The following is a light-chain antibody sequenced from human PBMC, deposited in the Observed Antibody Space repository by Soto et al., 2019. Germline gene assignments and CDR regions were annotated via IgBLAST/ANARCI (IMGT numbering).Light chain of an antibody. V-gene: IGKV1-5*03. CDR1: QTISSW. Sequence: DIPMTQSPSTLSGSVGDRVTLTCRASQTISSWLAWYQQKPGKAPKLLIYKESTLKREVPSRFRGSGSGTEFALTISSLQPDDFATYYCQHSNSYSEAFGQGTKVELK. CDR2: KES. CDR3: QHSNSYSEA. J-gene: IGKJ1*01.